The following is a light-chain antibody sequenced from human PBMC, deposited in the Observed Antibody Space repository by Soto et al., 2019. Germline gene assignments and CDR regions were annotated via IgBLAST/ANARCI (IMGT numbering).Light chain of an antibody. CDR1: SSNIGKTS. CDR3: ASWAASLNGWV. V-gene: IGLV1-44*01. Sequence: QPVLTQPPSASGTPGQWVTISCSGASSNIGKTSVNWFQQLPGTAPRLLIYYTNQRPSGVPDRFSGSKSGTSAALAISALQSDDEADYYCASWAASLNGWVFGGGTKLTVL. CDR2: YTN. J-gene: IGLJ3*02.